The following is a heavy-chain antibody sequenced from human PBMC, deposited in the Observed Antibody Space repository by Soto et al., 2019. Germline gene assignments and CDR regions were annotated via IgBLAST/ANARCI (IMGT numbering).Heavy chain of an antibody. Sequence: EVQLVESGGDLVQPGGSLRLSCAASGFTLSSYNMNWVRQAPGKGLEWVAYIDSNGSPIYYADSVKGRFTISRDNAQNSLYLQMNSLRVEDTAVYYCPRVSRTAERYWGPGTLVTVSS. V-gene: IGHV3-48*01. CDR1: GFTLSSYN. CDR2: IDSNGSPI. CDR3: PRVSRTAERY. D-gene: IGHD2-2*01. J-gene: IGHJ4*02.